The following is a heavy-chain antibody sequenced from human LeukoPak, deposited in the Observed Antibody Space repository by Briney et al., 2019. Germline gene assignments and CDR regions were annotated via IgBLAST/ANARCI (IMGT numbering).Heavy chain of an antibody. D-gene: IGHD6-19*01. J-gene: IGHJ4*02. CDR1: GGSISSSSYY. V-gene: IGHV4-39*01. Sequence: SETLSLTCTVSGGSISSSSYYWGWIRQPPGKGLEWIGSIYYSGSTYYNPSLKSRVTISVDTSKNQFSLKLSSVTAADTAVYYCARQKAVAAWYFDYWGQGTLVTVSS. CDR3: ARQKAVAAWYFDY. CDR2: IYYSGST.